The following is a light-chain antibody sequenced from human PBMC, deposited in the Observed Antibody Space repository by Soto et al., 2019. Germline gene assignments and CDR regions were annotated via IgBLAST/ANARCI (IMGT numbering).Light chain of an antibody. J-gene: IGKJ1*01. CDR2: GAS. Sequence: EIVLTQSPGTLSLSPGERATLSCRASQSVSTNYLAWYQRKPGQAPRLLIYGASSRATGIPDRFSGSGSGTAFTLTITRLEPADFAVYSCQQFGSSPPTFGQGIKVEI. V-gene: IGKV3-20*01. CDR3: QQFGSSPPT. CDR1: QSVSTNY.